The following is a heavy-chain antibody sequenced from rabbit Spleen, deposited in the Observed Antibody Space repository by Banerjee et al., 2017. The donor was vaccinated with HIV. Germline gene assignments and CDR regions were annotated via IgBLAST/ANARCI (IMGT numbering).Heavy chain of an antibody. V-gene: IGHV1S45*01. D-gene: IGHD8-1*01. CDR3: ARDTGSSFSSYGMDL. J-gene: IGHJ6*01. CDR1: GFSFSSSYY. CDR2: IFSSSDIT. Sequence: QEQLEESGGDLVKPEGSLTLTCTASGFSFSSSYYMYWVRQAPGKGLEWIGCIFSSSDITWYATWAKGRFAISKTSSTTVTLQMTSLTVADTATYFCARDTGSSFSSYGMDLWGQGTLVTVS.